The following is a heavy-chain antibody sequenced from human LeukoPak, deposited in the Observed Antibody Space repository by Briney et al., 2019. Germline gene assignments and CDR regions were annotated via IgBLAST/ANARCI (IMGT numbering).Heavy chain of an antibody. Sequence: PSETLSLTCSVSGGSIMRSTYYWGWIRQPPGKGLERIGTIHYSGSTYYKMSLKSRVTISVDTSKNQFSLQLNSVTAADTAVYYCARGAATSARRHLDYWGQGTLVTVSS. J-gene: IGHJ4*02. CDR3: ARGAATSARRHLDY. CDR2: IHYSGST. D-gene: IGHD6-25*01. V-gene: IGHV4-39*01. CDR1: GGSIMRSTYY.